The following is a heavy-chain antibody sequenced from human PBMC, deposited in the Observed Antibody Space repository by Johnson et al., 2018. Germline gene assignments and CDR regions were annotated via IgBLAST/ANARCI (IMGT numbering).Heavy chain of an antibody. J-gene: IGHJ6*02. CDR3: ARGRCSSTSCPPGRYYYYGMDV. V-gene: IGHV3-21*01. D-gene: IGHD2-2*01. Sequence: EVQLVETGGGLVKPGGSXRLSCAASGFTFSSYSMNWVRQAPGKGLEWVSSIRSSSSYIYYADSGKGRFTISRDNAQNSLSLQMNSLRAEDTAVYYCARGRCSSTSCPPGRYYYYGMDVWGQGNTVTVSS. CDR2: IRSSSSYI. CDR1: GFTFSSYS.